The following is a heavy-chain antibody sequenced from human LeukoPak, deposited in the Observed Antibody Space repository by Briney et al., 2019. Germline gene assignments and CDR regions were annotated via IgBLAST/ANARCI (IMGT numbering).Heavy chain of an antibody. D-gene: IGHD5-18*01. CDR3: AKVRGYSYGYIYYFDY. V-gene: IGHV3-23*01. J-gene: IGHJ4*02. CDR1: GFTFSSYA. Sequence: GGSLRLSCAASGFTFSSYAMSWVRQAPGKGLEWVSAISGSGGSTYYADSVKGRFTISRDNSKNTLYLQMNGLRAEDTAVYYCAKVRGYSYGYIYYFDYWGQGTLVTVSS. CDR2: ISGSGGST.